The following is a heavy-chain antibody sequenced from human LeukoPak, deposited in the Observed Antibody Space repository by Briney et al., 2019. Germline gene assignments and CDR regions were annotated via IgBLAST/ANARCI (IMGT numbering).Heavy chain of an antibody. D-gene: IGHD4-17*01. CDR1: GYTLTELS. Sequence: ASVKVSCKVSGYTLTELSMHWVRQAPGKGLEWMGGFDPEDGETIYAQKFQGRVTMTEDTSTDAAYMELSSLRSEDTAVYYCATVAVTRYNNWFDPWGQGTLVTVSS. J-gene: IGHJ5*02. CDR2: FDPEDGET. V-gene: IGHV1-24*01. CDR3: ATVAVTRYNNWFDP.